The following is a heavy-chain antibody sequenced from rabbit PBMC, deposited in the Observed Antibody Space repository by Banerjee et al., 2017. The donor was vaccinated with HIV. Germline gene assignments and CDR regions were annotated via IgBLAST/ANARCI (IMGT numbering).Heavy chain of an antibody. Sequence: QEQLEESGGDLVKPEGSLTLTCTASGFSFSSNYCICWVRQAPGKGLEWIACIAAGSSGSTYYASWAKGRFTISKTSSTTVTLQMTSLTAADTATYFCGRYSTSDGDYGLWGPGTLVTVS. J-gene: IGHJ4*01. CDR2: IAAGSSGST. V-gene: IGHV1S45*01. CDR1: GFSFSSNYC. D-gene: IGHD2-1*01. CDR3: GRYSTSDGDYGL.